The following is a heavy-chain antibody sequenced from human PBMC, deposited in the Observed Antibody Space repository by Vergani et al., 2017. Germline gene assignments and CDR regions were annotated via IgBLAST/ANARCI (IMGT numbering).Heavy chain of an antibody. CDR1: GFTFSTYA. CDR2: LTGGGGST. V-gene: IGHV3-23*01. J-gene: IGHJ4*02. D-gene: IGHD2-8*02. CDR3: VNDTGGYKNFFDS. Sequence: EVQLLESGGSLKQPGGSVRLSCAASGFTFSTYAMHWVRQAPGKGLGWVSALTGGGGSTYYADSFKGRFIISRDKSRDTLYLQMNSLRSEDTATYYCVNDTGGYKNFFDSWGQGTLVTVSS.